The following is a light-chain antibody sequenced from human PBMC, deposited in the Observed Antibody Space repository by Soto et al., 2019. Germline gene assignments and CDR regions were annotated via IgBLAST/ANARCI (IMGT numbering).Light chain of an antibody. V-gene: IGKV3-11*01. J-gene: IGKJ4*02. CDR2: DAS. CDR3: QRGSKWPLT. Sequence: EIVLTQSPATLSLSPGERATLSCRASQSVSSYLAWYEQKPGQAPRLLIYDASNRATGIPARFSGSGSGTDCTLTISSRETGDSAVYYCQRGSKWPLTCGGGTKVEMK. CDR1: QSVSSY.